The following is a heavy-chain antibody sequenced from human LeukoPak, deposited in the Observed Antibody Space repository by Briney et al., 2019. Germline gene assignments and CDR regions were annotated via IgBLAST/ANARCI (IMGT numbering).Heavy chain of an antibody. CDR3: ASRYSGSYWYYFDY. V-gene: IGHV1-69*13. Sequence: GAPVKVSCKASGGTFSSYAISWVRQAPGQGLEWMGGIIPIFGTANYAQKFQGRVTITADESTSTAYMELSSLRSEDTAVYYCASRYSGSYWYYFDYWGQGTLVTVSS. CDR1: GGTFSSYA. CDR2: IIPIFGTA. J-gene: IGHJ4*02. D-gene: IGHD1-26*01.